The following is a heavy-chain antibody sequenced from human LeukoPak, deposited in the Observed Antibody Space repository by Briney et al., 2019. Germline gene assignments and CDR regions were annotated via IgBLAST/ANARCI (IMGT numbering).Heavy chain of an antibody. CDR3: ARDQEGFDY. J-gene: IGHJ4*02. V-gene: IGHV1-46*01. Sequence: GASVKVSCTASGYTFTSYYIHWVRQAPGQGLEWMGIINPSGGSTSYAQKFQGRVTVTRDTSTSTVHMELSGLRSEDTAVYYCARDQEGFDYWGQGTLVTVSS. CDR2: INPSGGST. CDR1: GYTFTSYY.